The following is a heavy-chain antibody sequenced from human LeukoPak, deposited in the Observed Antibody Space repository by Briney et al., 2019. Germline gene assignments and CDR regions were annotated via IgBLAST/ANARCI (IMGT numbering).Heavy chain of an antibody. Sequence: PGGSLRLSCAASGYTFSSYSMNWVRQAPGKGLEWVSSISSSSSYIYYADSVKGRFTISRDNAKYSLYLQMNSLRAEDTAVYYCARDPSMVRGVTDAFDIWGQGTMVTVSS. D-gene: IGHD3-10*01. CDR3: ARDPSMVRGVTDAFDI. V-gene: IGHV3-21*01. CDR1: GYTFSSYS. J-gene: IGHJ3*02. CDR2: ISSSSSYI.